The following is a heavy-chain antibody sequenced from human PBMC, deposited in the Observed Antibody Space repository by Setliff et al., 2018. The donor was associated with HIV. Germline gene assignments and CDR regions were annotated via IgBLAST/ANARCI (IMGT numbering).Heavy chain of an antibody. CDR2: ISSSGNT. J-gene: IGHJ4*02. CDR1: GGSISSTSYY. Sequence: ASETLSLTCTVSGGSISSTSYYWGWIRQPPGTGLEWIGSISSSGNTYYNPSLKNRVTTSVDTPKNQFSLKLNSVTAADTAVYYCAKTIGRYFDIFDNWGQGTLVTVSS. D-gene: IGHD3-9*01. V-gene: IGHV4-39*01. CDR3: AKTIGRYFDIFDN.